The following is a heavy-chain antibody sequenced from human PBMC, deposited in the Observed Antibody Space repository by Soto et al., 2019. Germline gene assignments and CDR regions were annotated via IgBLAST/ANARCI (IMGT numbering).Heavy chain of an antibody. CDR3: ARDPDYGDYVWFQH. V-gene: IGHV3-33*01. Sequence: QVQLVESGGGVVQPGRSLRLSCAASGFTFSSYGMHWVRQAPGKGLEWVAVIWYDGSNKYYADSVKGRFTISRDNSKNTLYLQTNSLRAEDTAVYYCARDPDYGDYVWFQHWGQGTLVTVSS. D-gene: IGHD4-17*01. CDR1: GFTFSSYG. CDR2: IWYDGSNK. J-gene: IGHJ1*01.